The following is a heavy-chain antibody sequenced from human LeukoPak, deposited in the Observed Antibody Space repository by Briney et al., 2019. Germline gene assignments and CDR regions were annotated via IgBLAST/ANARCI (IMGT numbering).Heavy chain of an antibody. CDR3: ARLAYSGSYNYYYMDV. J-gene: IGHJ6*03. V-gene: IGHV4-34*01. CDR1: GGSFSGYY. Sequence: SETLSLTCAVYGGSFSGYYWSWIRQPPGKGLEWIGEINHSGSTNYNPSLKSRVTISVDTSKNQFSLKLSSVTAADTAVYYCARLAYSGSYNYYYMDVWGKGTTVTVSS. CDR2: INHSGST. D-gene: IGHD1-26*01.